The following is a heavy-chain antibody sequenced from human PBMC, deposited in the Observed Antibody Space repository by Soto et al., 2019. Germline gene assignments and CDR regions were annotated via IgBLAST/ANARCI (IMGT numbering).Heavy chain of an antibody. J-gene: IGHJ4*02. V-gene: IGHV4-34*01. Sequence: SETLSLTCAVYGGSFSGYYWSWIRQPPGKGLEWIGEINHSGSTNYNPSLKSRVTISVDTSKNQFSLKLSSVTAADTAVYYCARAYGPKCSGGSCYRPYYFDYWGQGTLVTVSS. CDR2: INHSGST. D-gene: IGHD2-15*01. CDR3: ARAYGPKCSGGSCYRPYYFDY. CDR1: GGSFSGYY.